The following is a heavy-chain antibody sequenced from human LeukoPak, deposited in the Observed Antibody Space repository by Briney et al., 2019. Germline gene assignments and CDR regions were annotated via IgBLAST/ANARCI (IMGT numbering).Heavy chain of an antibody. J-gene: IGHJ4*02. Sequence: SETLSLTCAVYGGSFSGYYWSWIRQPPGKGLEWIGEINHSGSTNYNPSLKSRVTISVDTSKNQFSLKLSSVTAADTAVYYCASADYYGSGSYRRWGQGTLVTVSS. V-gene: IGHV4-34*01. CDR1: GGSFSGYY. CDR3: ASADYYGSGSYRR. CDR2: INHSGST. D-gene: IGHD3-10*01.